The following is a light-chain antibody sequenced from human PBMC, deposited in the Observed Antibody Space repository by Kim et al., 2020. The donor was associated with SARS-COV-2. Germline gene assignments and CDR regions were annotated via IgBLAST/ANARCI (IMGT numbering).Light chain of an antibody. Sequence: EIVLTQSPATLSLSPGERATLSCRASQSISSNYLAWYQQKSGQAPRLLIYGTSSRATGIPDSFSGSGSGTDFTLTISRLEPEDFAVYYCQLYGSSPELTFGGGTKLEI. J-gene: IGKJ4*01. CDR1: QSISSNY. V-gene: IGKV3-20*01. CDR3: QLYGSSPELT. CDR2: GTS.